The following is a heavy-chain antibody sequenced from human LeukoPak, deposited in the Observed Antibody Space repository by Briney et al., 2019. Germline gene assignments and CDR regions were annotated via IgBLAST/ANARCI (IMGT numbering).Heavy chain of an antibody. Sequence: GGSLRLSCAASGFTVSSNYMSWVRQAPGKGLEWVSVIYSGGSTYYADSVKGRFTISRDNSKNTLYLQMNSLRAEDTAVYYCARDRRLDPTHSSGWYHPFDYWGQGTLVTVSS. CDR2: IYSGGST. J-gene: IGHJ4*02. V-gene: IGHV3-53*01. CDR1: GFTVSSNY. D-gene: IGHD6-19*01. CDR3: ARDRRLDPTHSSGWYHPFDY.